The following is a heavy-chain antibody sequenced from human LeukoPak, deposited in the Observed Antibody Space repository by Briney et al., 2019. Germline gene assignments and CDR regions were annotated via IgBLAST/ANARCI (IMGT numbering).Heavy chain of an antibody. CDR3: ARGGTDYYGSGDYYYYGMDV. V-gene: IGHV3-66*01. CDR2: IYSGGST. Sequence: GGSLRLSCAASGFTVSSNYLSWVRQAPGKGLEWVSVIYSGGSTYYADSVKGRFTISRDNSKNTLYLQMNSLRAEDTAVYYCARGGTDYYGSGDYYYYGMDVWGQGTTVTVSS. D-gene: IGHD3-10*01. CDR1: GFTVSSNY. J-gene: IGHJ6*02.